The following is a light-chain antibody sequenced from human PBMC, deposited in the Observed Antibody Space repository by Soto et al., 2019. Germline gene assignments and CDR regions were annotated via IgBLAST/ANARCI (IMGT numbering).Light chain of an antibody. V-gene: IGKV3D-20*02. J-gene: IGKJ1*01. CDR3: QQYSNLWT. CDR1: QSVSNNY. Sequence: PGERATLSCRTSQSVSNNYLAWYQQKPGQAPRLLIYGASSRATGVPDRFSGSGSGTDFTLSISRLEPEDFAVYYCQQYSNLWTFGQGTKVEIK. CDR2: GAS.